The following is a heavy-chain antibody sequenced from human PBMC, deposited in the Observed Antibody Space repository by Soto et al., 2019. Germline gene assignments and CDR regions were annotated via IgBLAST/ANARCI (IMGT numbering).Heavy chain of an antibody. CDR1: GFTFSNAW. D-gene: IGHD6-19*01. CDR3: RTQWLD. Sequence: EVQLVESGGGLVKPGGSLRLSCVASGFTFSNAWMSWVRQAPGKGLEWVGLIKKQADGGTTEYAAPLKGRFTISRDDSENTLYLQMSSLQTEDTAVYYCRTQWLDWGQGTLVTVSS. V-gene: IGHV3-15*01. J-gene: IGHJ4*02. CDR2: IKKQADGGTT.